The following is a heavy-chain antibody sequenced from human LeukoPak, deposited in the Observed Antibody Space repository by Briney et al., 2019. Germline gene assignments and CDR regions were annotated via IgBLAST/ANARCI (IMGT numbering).Heavy chain of an antibody. V-gene: IGHV4-61*02. CDR1: GGSISSGSYY. Sequence: PSETLFLTCTVSGGSISSGSYYWSWIRQPAGKGLEWIGRIYTSGSTNYNPSLKSRVTISVDTSKNQFSLKLSSVTAADTAVYYCAIITVVKGYDYWGQGTLVTVSS. J-gene: IGHJ4*02. CDR2: IYTSGST. CDR3: AIITVVKGYDY. D-gene: IGHD4-23*01.